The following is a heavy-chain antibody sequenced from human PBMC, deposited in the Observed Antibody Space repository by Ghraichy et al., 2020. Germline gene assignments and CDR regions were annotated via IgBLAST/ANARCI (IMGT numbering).Heavy chain of an antibody. D-gene: IGHD1-26*01. CDR1: GGSISSYY. CDR3: ARDPATGGHWFDP. J-gene: IGHJ5*02. Sequence: SETLSLTCTVSGGSISSYYWSWIRQPPGKGLEWIGYIYYSGSTNYNPSLKSRVTISVDTSKNQFSLKLSSVTAADTAVYYCARDPATGGHWFDPWGQGTLVTVSS. V-gene: IGHV4-59*01. CDR2: IYYSGST.